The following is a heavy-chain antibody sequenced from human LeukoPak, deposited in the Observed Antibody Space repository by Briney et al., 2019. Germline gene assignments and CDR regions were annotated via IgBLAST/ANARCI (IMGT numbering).Heavy chain of an antibody. Sequence: GGSLRLSCAASGFTFSNYAMYWVRQAPGMGLEWVAVISYVGSDKYYADSVKGRFTISRDDAKNSLYLQMNSLRAEDTAVYYCAREAEYYYDSSGYYLDYWGQGTLVTVSS. CDR1: GFTFSNYA. V-gene: IGHV3-30*04. CDR2: ISYVGSDK. CDR3: AREAEYYYDSSGYYLDY. J-gene: IGHJ4*02. D-gene: IGHD3-22*01.